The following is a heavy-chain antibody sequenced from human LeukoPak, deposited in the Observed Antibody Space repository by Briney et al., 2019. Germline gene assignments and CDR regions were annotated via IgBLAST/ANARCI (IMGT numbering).Heavy chain of an antibody. V-gene: IGHV3-33*06. CDR2: IWYGGSNK. Sequence: GGSLRLSCAASGFTFSSYGMHWVRQAPGKGLEWVAVIWYGGSNKYYADSVKGRFTISRDNSRNTLYLQMKSLRAEDTAVYYCAKGDYSMDVWGKGTTVSVSS. CDR1: GFTFSSYG. J-gene: IGHJ6*03. CDR3: AKGDYSMDV.